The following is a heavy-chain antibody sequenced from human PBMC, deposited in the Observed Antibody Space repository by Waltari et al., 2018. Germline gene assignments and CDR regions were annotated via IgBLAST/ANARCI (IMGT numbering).Heavy chain of an antibody. CDR1: GFRFSNYW. V-gene: IGHV3-74*03. Sequence: EEQLLESGGGLVQPGASLRLSCAASGFRFSNYWMTWVCHAPGKGLVWVARISNDESSLTYADSVKGRFNISRDNAKNTLYLQMKRLRAEDTAVYYCVRLAQRTYRSPVPGRHYYYGMDVWGQGTTVTVSS. J-gene: IGHJ6*02. D-gene: IGHD3-10*01. CDR3: VRLAQRTYRSPVPGRHYYYGMDV. CDR2: ISNDESSL.